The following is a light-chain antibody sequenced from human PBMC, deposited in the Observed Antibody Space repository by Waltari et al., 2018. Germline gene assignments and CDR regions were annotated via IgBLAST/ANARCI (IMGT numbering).Light chain of an antibody. CDR1: QSVSSSY. Sequence: IVLTQSPVTLSLSPGERAPLSCRASQSVSSSYLAWYQQKPGQAPRLLIYGESFRATGIPDRFSGSGSGTDFTLTISRLETEDVAVFYCQQFGGGFTFGPGTKVDIK. J-gene: IGKJ3*01. CDR2: GES. V-gene: IGKV3-20*01. CDR3: QQFGGGFT.